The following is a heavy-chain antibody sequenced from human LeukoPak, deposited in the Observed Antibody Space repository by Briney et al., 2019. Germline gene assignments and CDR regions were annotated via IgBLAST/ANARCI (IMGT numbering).Heavy chain of an antibody. Sequence: GGSLRPSCEASGFTFSSYTMNWVRQAPGKGLEWVSSISSSSSYIYYADSVKGRFTISRDNAKNSLYLQMNSLRAEDTAVYYCARDFVAWGSSRYPPDYWGQGTLVTVSS. CDR1: GFTFSSYT. CDR3: ARDFVAWGSSRYPPDY. CDR2: ISSSSSYI. V-gene: IGHV3-21*01. D-gene: IGHD6-13*01. J-gene: IGHJ4*02.